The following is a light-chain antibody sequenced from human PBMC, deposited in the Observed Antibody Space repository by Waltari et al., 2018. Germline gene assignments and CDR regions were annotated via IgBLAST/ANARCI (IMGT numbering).Light chain of an antibody. V-gene: IGLV2-14*02. CDR3: AAWEDSLSGWV. CDR1: DNDVGRYKL. J-gene: IGLJ3*02. CDR2: EIN. Sequence: HSALTQPASVSGSPGQSITISCTGSDNDVGRYKLVSWYQHPPGKAPKLILYEINKRPSGVSSPFPGCKSGTSASLAISGLRSEDEADYHCAAWEDSLSGWVFGGGTKLTVL.